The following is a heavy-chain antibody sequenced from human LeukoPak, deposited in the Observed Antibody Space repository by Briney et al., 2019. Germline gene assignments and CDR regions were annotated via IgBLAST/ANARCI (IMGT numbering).Heavy chain of an antibody. V-gene: IGHV4-39*01. J-gene: IGHJ5*02. D-gene: IGHD6-13*01. CDR3: ARQRAAAGKNWFDP. Sequence: PSETLSLTCTASGGSISSSSYYWGWIRQPPGKGLEWIGSIYYSGSTYYNPSLKSRVTISVDTSKNQFSLKLSSVTAADTAVYYCARQRAAAGKNWFDPWGQGTLVTVSS. CDR1: GGSISSSSYY. CDR2: IYYSGST.